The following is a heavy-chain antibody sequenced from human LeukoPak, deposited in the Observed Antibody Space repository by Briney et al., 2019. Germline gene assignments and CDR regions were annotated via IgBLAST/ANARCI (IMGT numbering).Heavy chain of an antibody. CDR3: ARPKLRWSAYYYMDV. CDR2: INTNTGNP. J-gene: IGHJ6*03. D-gene: IGHD4-23*01. V-gene: IGHV7-4-1*02. Sequence: GASVKVSCKASGYTFTSYAMNWVRQAPGQGLEWMGWINTNTGNPTYAQGFTGRFVFSLGTSVSTAYLQISSLKAEDTAVYYCARPKLRWSAYYYMDVWGKGTTVTVSS. CDR1: GYTFTSYA.